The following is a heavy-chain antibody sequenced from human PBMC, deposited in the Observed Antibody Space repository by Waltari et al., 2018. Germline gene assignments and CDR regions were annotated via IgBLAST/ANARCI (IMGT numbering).Heavy chain of an antibody. V-gene: IGHV4-34*01. Sequence: QVQLQQWGAGLLKPSETLSLTCAVYGGSFSGYYWSWIRQPPGKGLVWIGEVNHSGSTNYDPALKRRVTIAVDTSKNQFSLKLSSVTAADTAVYYWASKGSLYYDCWSGSLAHFDYWGQGTLVTVSS. CDR3: ASKGSLYYDCWSGSLAHFDY. D-gene: IGHD3-3*01. J-gene: IGHJ4*02. CDR1: GGSFSGYY. CDR2: VNHSGST.